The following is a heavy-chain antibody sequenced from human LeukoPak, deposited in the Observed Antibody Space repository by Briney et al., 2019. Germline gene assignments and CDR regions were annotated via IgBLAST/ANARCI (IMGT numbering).Heavy chain of an antibody. Sequence: SETLSLTCTVSGYSISSGYYWGWIRQPPGKGLEWIGSIYHSGSTYYNPSLKSRVTISVDTSKNQFSLKLSSVTAADTAVYYCARRLGIAAAGTGYFQHWGQGTLVTVSS. CDR2: IYHSGST. CDR3: ARRLGIAAAGTGYFQH. CDR1: GYSISSGYY. J-gene: IGHJ1*01. D-gene: IGHD6-13*01. V-gene: IGHV4-38-2*02.